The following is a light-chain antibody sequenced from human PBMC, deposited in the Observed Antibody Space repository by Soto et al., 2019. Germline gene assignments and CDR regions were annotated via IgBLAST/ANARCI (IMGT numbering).Light chain of an antibody. V-gene: IGLV2-14*01. CDR2: EVS. CDR3: SSYTSSSTSCV. CDR1: SSDVGGYNY. Sequence: QSALTQPASVSGSPGQSITISCTGTSSDVGGYNYVSWYQQHPGKAPKLMIYEVSNRPSGVSNRFSGSKSGNTASLTISGLQAEDEADYYCSSYTSSSTSCVFGTRTKLTVL. J-gene: IGLJ1*01.